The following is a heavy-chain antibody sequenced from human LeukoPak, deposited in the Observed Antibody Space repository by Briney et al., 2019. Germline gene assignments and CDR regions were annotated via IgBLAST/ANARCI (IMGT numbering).Heavy chain of an antibody. V-gene: IGHV3-11*01. CDR3: ARDQGDITMVQGDAFDI. D-gene: IGHD3-10*01. J-gene: IGHJ3*02. CDR1: GFTFSDYY. CDR2: ISSSGSTI. Sequence: GGSLRLSCAASGFTFSDYYMSWIRQAPGKGLEWVSYISSSGSTIYYADSVKGRFTISGDNAKNSLYLQMNSLRAEDTAVYYCARDQGDITMVQGDAFDIWGQGTMVTVSS.